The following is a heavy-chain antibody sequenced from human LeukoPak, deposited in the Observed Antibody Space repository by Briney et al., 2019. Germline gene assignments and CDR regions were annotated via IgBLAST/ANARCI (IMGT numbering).Heavy chain of an antibody. CDR3: AKVGGSSWFGFDY. J-gene: IGHJ4*02. V-gene: IGHV3-23*01. Sequence: GGSLRLSCAASGFTFSSYAMSWVRQARGKGVEWVSAISGGGASTYYSASVKRRFTISRDNSKNTLYLQMNSLRAEDTAVYYCAKVGGSSWFGFDYWGQGTLVTVSS. CDR1: GFTFSSYA. D-gene: IGHD6-13*01. CDR2: ISGGGAST.